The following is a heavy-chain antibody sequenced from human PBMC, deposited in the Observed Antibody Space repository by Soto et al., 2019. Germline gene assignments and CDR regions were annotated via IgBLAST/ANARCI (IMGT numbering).Heavy chain of an antibody. Sequence: GASVKVSCKASGYTFTSYAMHWVRQAPGQRLEWMGWINAGNGNTKYSQKFQGRVTITRDTSASTAYMELSSLRSEDTAVYYCARVAYCTNGVCYRSWYYYGMDVRAQRTTVTVSS. CDR3: ARVAYCTNGVCYRSWYYYGMDV. J-gene: IGHJ6*02. V-gene: IGHV1-3*01. CDR2: INAGNGNT. CDR1: GYTFTSYA. D-gene: IGHD2-8*01.